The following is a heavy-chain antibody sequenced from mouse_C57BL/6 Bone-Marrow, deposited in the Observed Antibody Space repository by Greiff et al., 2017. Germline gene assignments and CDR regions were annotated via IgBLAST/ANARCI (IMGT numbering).Heavy chain of an antibody. CDR3: APSKYDGSSYGDLDY. D-gene: IGHD1-1*01. CDR1: GYTFTSYW. J-gene: IGHJ2*01. CDR2: INPSSGYT. V-gene: IGHV1-7*01. Sequence: VQLQQSGAELAKPGASVKLSCKASGYTFTSYWMHWVKQRPGQGLEWIGYINPSSGYTNYNQKFKDKATLTADKSSSTAYMQLSSLTYEDSAVYYCAPSKYDGSSYGDLDYWGQGTTLTVSS.